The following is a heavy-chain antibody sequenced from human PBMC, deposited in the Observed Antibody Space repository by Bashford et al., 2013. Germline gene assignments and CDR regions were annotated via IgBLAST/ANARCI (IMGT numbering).Heavy chain of an antibody. D-gene: IGHD3-10*01. V-gene: IGHV1-2*02. CDR3: ARSGMGFLSRFDY. Sequence: ASVKVSCKASGYIFTSYYMHWVRQAPGQGLEWMGGIIPIFGDTKYSQKFQGRVTFTRDTSASTTYVDLNSLTSEDTAVYYCARSGMGFLSRFDYWGQGTLVTVSS. J-gene: IGHJ4*02. CDR1: GYIFTSYY. CDR2: IIPIFGDT.